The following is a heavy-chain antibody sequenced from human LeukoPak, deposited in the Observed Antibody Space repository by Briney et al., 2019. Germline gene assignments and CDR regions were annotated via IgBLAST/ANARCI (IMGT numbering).Heavy chain of an antibody. J-gene: IGHJ3*02. CDR3: ARYRFVVGATDSFDI. CDR2: ISPSGDIT. Sequence: PGGSLRLSCAASGFTFSSYGMSWVRQAPGKGLEGVSGISPSGDITYYADSVKGRFTISRDNAKNSLYLQMNSLRAEDTALYYCARYRFVVGATDSFDIWGQGTMVTASS. V-gene: IGHV3-23*01. D-gene: IGHD1-26*01. CDR1: GFTFSSYG.